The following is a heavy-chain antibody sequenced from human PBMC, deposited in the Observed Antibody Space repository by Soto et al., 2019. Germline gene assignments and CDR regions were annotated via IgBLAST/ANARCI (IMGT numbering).Heavy chain of an antibody. CDR3: ARDLGRVPAARGGSYGMDV. D-gene: IGHD2-2*01. Sequence: SETLSLTCTVSGGSISSYYWSWIRQPPGKGLEWIGYIYYSGSTNYNPSLKSRVTISVDTSKNQFSLKLSSVTAADTAVYYCARDLGRVPAARGGSYGMDVCRQGTTVTVSS. CDR1: GGSISSYY. J-gene: IGHJ6*02. CDR2: IYYSGST. V-gene: IGHV4-59*01.